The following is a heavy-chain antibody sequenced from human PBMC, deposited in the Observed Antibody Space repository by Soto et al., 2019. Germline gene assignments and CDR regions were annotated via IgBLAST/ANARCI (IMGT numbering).Heavy chain of an antibody. CDR2: ISGGGGST. J-gene: IGHJ4*02. D-gene: IGHD6-19*01. Sequence: GGSLRRSWAASGCSFSSYAMSWVRQAPGKGLEWVSGISGGGGSTDYADSVKGRFTISRDNSKNTLYLQLNSLRAEGTAVYYCPQDSGAVAGPYWGEGTLVTVSS. CDR3: PQDSGAVAGPY. V-gene: IGHV3-23*01. CDR1: GCSFSSYA.